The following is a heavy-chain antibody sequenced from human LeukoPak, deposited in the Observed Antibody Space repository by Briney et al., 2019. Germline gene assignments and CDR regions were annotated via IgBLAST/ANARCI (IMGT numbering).Heavy chain of an antibody. D-gene: IGHD4-23*01. Sequence: SETLSLTCTVSGGSISNGGYYWSWIRQLPGKGLEWIGYIYYNGHTYYNPSLKSRVVISVDTSKNQFSLKLSSVTAADTAVYYCARADYGGNSGYYFDYWGQGTLVTVSS. V-gene: IGHV4-30-4*08. J-gene: IGHJ4*02. CDR1: GGSISNGGYY. CDR3: ARADYGGNSGYYFDY. CDR2: IYYNGHT.